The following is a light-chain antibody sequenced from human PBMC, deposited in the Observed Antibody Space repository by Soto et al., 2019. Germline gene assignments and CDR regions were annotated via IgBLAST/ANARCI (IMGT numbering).Light chain of an antibody. J-gene: IGKJ1*01. V-gene: IGKV1-5*03. CDR3: QQYNSYSLT. CDR1: HTISSW. Sequence: DIQMTQSPSTLSASVGDRVTITCRASHTISSWLAWYQQKPGEAPRLLIYRASSLQTEVPSRFSGSGSGTEFTLTISSLQPGDFATYYCQQYNSYSLTFGQGTKVDIK. CDR2: RAS.